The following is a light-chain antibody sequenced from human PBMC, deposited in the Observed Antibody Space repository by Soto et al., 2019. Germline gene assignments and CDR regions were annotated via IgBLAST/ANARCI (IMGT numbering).Light chain of an antibody. CDR2: EVR. CDR1: SSDVGGYHY. V-gene: IGLV2-14*01. Sequence: QSALTQPASVSGSPGQSITISCTGTSSDVGGYHYVSWYQLHPGKAPKLMIFEVRNRPSGLSDRFSGSRSGNTASLTISGLQAEDESDYYCSSYTISSTWVFGGGTKLTVL. CDR3: SSYTISSTWV. J-gene: IGLJ3*02.